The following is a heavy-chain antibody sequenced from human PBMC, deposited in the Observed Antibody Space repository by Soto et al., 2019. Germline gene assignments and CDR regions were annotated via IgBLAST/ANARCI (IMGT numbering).Heavy chain of an antibody. V-gene: IGHV1-2*02. CDR2: INPNSGVT. CDR3: AGDPYYDSSGYRDSPPSY. J-gene: IGHJ4*02. Sequence: QVQLVQSGAEVKKPGASVKVSCKASGYTFAGYYIHWVRQARGQGPEWMGWINPNSGVTNYAQKFQGRVTMTRDTSISTAYMELSRLRSDDTAVYYCAGDPYYDSSGYRDSPPSYWGQGTLVTVSS. D-gene: IGHD3-22*01. CDR1: GYTFAGYY.